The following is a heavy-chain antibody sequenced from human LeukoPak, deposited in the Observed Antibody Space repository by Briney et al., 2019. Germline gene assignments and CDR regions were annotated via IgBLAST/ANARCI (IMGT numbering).Heavy chain of an antibody. CDR2: IYYSGST. J-gene: IGHJ4*02. D-gene: IGHD3-22*01. V-gene: IGHV4-31*03. CDR3: AREALPGRYDSSGQLDY. Sequence: SQTLSLTCTVSGGSISSGGYYWSWIRQHPGKGLEWIGYIYYSGSTYYNPSLKSRVTISVDTSKNQFSLKLGSVTAADTAVYYCAREALPGRYDSSGQLDYWGQGTLVTVSS. CDR1: GGSISSGGYY.